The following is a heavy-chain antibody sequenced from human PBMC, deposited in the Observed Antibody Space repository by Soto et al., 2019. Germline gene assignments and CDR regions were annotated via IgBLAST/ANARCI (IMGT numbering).Heavy chain of an antibody. D-gene: IGHD3-10*01. CDR3: ARGCGNYYGSGSYYRRQPFDI. Sequence: ASVKVSCKASGYTFTGYYMHWVRQAPGQGLEWMGWINPNSGGTNYAQKLQGWVTMTRDTSISTAYMELSRLRSDDTAVYYCARGCGNYYGSGSYYRRQPFDIWGQGTMVTVSS. J-gene: IGHJ3*02. V-gene: IGHV1-2*04. CDR2: INPNSGGT. CDR1: GYTFTGYY.